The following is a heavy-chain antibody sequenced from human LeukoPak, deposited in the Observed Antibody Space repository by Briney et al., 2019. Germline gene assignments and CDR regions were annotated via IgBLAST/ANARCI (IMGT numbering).Heavy chain of an antibody. CDR3: ARYRLGHPFDP. D-gene: IGHD3-16*01. Sequence: SETLSLTCTVSGGCMSSGSYYWSWIRQPAGKGLEWIGRIYTSGSTNYNPSLKSRVTISVDTSKNQFSLKLSSVTAADTAVYYCARYRLGHPFDPWGQGTLVTVSS. CDR2: IYTSGST. J-gene: IGHJ5*02. V-gene: IGHV4-61*02. CDR1: GGCMSSGSYY.